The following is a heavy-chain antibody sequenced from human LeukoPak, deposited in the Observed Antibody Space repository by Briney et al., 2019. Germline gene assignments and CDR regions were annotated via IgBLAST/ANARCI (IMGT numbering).Heavy chain of an antibody. Sequence: GESLKISYKGSGYSFTSYWIGWVRLMPGKGLEWMGIIYPGDSDTRYSPSFQGQDTISADKSISTAYLQWSSLKASDTAMYYCARHSSSSGWGRAFDIWGQGTMVTVSS. J-gene: IGHJ3*02. V-gene: IGHV5-51*01. D-gene: IGHD6-19*01. CDR2: IYPGDSDT. CDR1: GYSFTSYW. CDR3: ARHSSSSGWGRAFDI.